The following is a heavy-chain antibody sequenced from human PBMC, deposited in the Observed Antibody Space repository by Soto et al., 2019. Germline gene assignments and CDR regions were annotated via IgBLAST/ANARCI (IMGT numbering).Heavy chain of an antibody. V-gene: IGHV4-34*01. CDR1: GGSFSGYY. CDR3: ARVRRDWLNRNGMDV. J-gene: IGHJ6*02. D-gene: IGHD3-9*01. CDR2: INHSGST. Sequence: SETLSLTCAAYGGSFSGYYWSWIRQPPGKGLEWIGEINHSGSTNYNPSLKSRVTISVDTSKNQFSLKLSSVTAADTAVYYCARVRRDWLNRNGMDVWGQGTTVTVPS.